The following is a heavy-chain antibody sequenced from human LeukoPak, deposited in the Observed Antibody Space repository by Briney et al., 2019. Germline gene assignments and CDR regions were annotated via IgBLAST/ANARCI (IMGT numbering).Heavy chain of an antibody. D-gene: IGHD1-26*01. J-gene: IGHJ4*02. V-gene: IGHV3-48*03. Sequence: LPGGSLRLSCAASGFTFSSYEMNWVRQAPGKGLEWVSYISSSGSTIYYADSVKGRFTISRDNAKNSLYLQMNSLRAEDTALYYCARDYMAGATFQIQGPVDYWGQGTLVTVSS. CDR2: ISSSGSTI. CDR3: ARDYMAGATFQIQGPVDY. CDR1: GFTFSSYE.